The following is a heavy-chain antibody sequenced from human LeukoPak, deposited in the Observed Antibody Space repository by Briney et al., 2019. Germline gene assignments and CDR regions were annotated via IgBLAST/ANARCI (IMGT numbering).Heavy chain of an antibody. J-gene: IGHJ4*02. CDR2: IYYSGST. D-gene: IGHD2-15*01. V-gene: IGHV4-39*07. CDR1: GGSISSSSYY. CDR3: ARGLVVVAAPFDY. Sequence: SETLSLTCTVSGGSISSSSYYWGWIRQPPGKGLEWIGSIYYSGSTYYNPSLKSRVTISVDTSKNQFSLKLSPVTAADTAVYYCARGLVVVAAPFDYWGQGTLVTVSS.